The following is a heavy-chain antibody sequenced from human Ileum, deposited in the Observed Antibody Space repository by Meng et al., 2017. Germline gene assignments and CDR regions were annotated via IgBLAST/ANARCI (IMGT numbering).Heavy chain of an antibody. Sequence: QVQLVQSGAEEKKRGASGKVSCKAPRGTFYSYTISWVRQAPGQGLEWMGRIIPVLGVAKHAQKFQGRVTIIADKSTSTSHMELSNLRSEDTGVYYCASESPNSSGAHEDWGQGTLVTVSS. CDR3: ASESPNSSGAHED. CDR2: IIPVLGVA. V-gene: IGHV1-69*02. J-gene: IGHJ4*02. D-gene: IGHD3-22*01. CDR1: RGTFYSYT.